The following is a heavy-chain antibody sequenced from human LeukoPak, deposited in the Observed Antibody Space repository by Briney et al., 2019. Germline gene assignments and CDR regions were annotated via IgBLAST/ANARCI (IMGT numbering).Heavy chain of an antibody. Sequence: SETLSLTCTVSGASISTYYWNWIRQPPGKGLEWIGYIYYTGSTNYNPSLKSRVTISVDTSNNQFSLKLTSVTAADTAVYYCARATAVAGSLRNWGQGTLVIVSS. CDR3: ARATAVAGSLRN. D-gene: IGHD6-19*01. V-gene: IGHV4-59*12. CDR2: IYYTGST. J-gene: IGHJ4*02. CDR1: GASISTYY.